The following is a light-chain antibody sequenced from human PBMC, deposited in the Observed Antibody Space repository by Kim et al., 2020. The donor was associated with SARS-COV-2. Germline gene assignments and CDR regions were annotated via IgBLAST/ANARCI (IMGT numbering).Light chain of an antibody. CDR1: QSVRSDY. CDR2: GAS. CDR3: QHYGRSPT. V-gene: IGKV3-20*01. J-gene: IGKJ1*01. Sequence: LSPGERATLSCRASQSVRSDYFAWFQQKPGQAPRLLIYGASIRFTGIPDRFSGSGSGTDFTLTISRLEPEDFAVYYCQHYGRSPTFGQGTKVDIK.